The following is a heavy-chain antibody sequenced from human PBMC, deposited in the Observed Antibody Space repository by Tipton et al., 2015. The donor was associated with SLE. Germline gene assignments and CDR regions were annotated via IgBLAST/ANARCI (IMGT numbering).Heavy chain of an antibody. CDR2: IYYSGST. V-gene: IGHV4-34*01. CDR1: GGSFSGYY. CDR3: AKPCGDKNCYCDL. D-gene: IGHD3-10*01. J-gene: IGHJ2*01. Sequence: TLSLTCAVYGGSFSGYYWSWIRQPPGKGLEWIGHIYYSGSTNYNPPLKSRVTISVDTSKNQFSLKLSSVTAADTAVYYCAKPCGDKNCYCDLWGRGPLVTVSS.